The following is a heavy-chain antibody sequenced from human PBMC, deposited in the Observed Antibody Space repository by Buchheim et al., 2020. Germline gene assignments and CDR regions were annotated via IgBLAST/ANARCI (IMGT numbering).Heavy chain of an antibody. CDR1: GFTFSSYG. Sequence: QVQLVESGGGVVQPGRSLRLSCAASGFTFSSYGMHWVRQAPGKGLEWVAFIRYAGSNKYYADSVKGRFTISRANSKNKLYLQMNSLRAEDTAVYYCAKVGTIVGWGQGTT. J-gene: IGHJ6*02. D-gene: IGHD3-3*01. CDR2: IRYAGSNK. V-gene: IGHV3-30*02. CDR3: AKVGTIVG.